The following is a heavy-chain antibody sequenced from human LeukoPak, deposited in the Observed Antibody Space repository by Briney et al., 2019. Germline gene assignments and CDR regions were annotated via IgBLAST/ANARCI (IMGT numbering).Heavy chain of an antibody. Sequence: ASVKVSCKASGYTFTGYYMHWVRQAPGQGLEWMGWINPNSGGTNYAQKFQGRVTMTRDTSISTAYVELSRLRSDDTAVYYCARDADSSGYPRYYFDYWGQGTLVTVSS. CDR1: GYTFTGYY. D-gene: IGHD3-22*01. CDR3: ARDADSSGYPRYYFDY. J-gene: IGHJ4*02. V-gene: IGHV1-2*02. CDR2: INPNSGGT.